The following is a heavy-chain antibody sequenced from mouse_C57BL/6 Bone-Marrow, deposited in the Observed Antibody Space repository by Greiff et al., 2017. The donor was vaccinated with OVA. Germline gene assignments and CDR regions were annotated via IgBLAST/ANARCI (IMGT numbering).Heavy chain of an antibody. D-gene: IGHD1-1*01. V-gene: IGHV1-53*01. CDR1: GYTFTSYW. CDR2: INPSNGGT. J-gene: IGHJ2*01. CDR3: ARDYYGSWPSFDY. Sequence: QVHVKQPGTELVKPGASVKLSCKASGYTFTSYWMHWVKQRPGQGLEWIGNINPSNGGTNYNEKFKSKATLTVDKSSSTAYMQLSSLTSEDSAVYYCARDYYGSWPSFDYWGQGTTLTVSS.